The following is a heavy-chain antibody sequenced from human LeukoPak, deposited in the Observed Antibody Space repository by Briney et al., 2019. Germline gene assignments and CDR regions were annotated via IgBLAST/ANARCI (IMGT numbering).Heavy chain of an antibody. V-gene: IGHV3-53*01. CDR3: ARSRRQGPGNYYDLYFDC. Sequence: PGGSLRLSCAASGFTVNTNYLSWVRQAPGKGLEWVSVIYSGGSTYYADSVKGRFTISRDNSKNTLDLQMNSLRAEDTAVYYCARSRRQGPGNYYDLYFDCWGQGTLVTVSS. CDR1: GFTVNTNY. J-gene: IGHJ4*02. D-gene: IGHD3-10*01. CDR2: IYSGGST.